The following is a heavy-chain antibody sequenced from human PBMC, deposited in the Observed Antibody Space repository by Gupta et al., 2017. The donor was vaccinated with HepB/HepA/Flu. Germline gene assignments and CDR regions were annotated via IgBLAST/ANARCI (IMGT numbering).Heavy chain of an antibody. V-gene: IGHV3-9*01. D-gene: IGHD6-6*01. Sequence: EVQLVESGGGLVQLGRSLRRSCAALASPFDDSAMQWVRQAPGKGLEWVSGMSWNSGSIGYADSVKGRFTISRDNAKNSLYLQMNSLRAEDTALYYCAKDIEEAARSAFDIWGQGTMVTVSS. CDR3: AKDIEEAARSAFDI. CDR2: MSWNSGSI. J-gene: IGHJ3*02. CDR1: ASPFDDSA.